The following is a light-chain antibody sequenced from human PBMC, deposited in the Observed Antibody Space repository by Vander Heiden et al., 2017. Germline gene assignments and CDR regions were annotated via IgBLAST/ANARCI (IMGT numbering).Light chain of an antibody. CDR2: QDT. V-gene: IGLV3-1*01. CDR1: KLGVKY. CDR3: QAWHTSTVV. J-gene: IGLJ2*01. Sequence: SYELTQSPSVSVSPGQTASLTCSGNKLGVKYACWYQQKPGQSPVLVIYQDTKRPSGIPERFSGSNSGNTATLTISGTQAMDEADYYCQAWHTSTVVFGGGTKLTVL.